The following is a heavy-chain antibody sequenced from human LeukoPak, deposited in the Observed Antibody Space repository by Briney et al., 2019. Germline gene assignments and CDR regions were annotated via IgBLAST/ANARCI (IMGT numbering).Heavy chain of an antibody. D-gene: IGHD6-19*01. CDR2: IHHSGNT. Sequence: PSETLSLTCSVSGASISANYWWGWVRQPPGKGLEWIGEIHHSGNTNYHPSLKSRLAISVDKSKTQLSLKLTSVTAADTAVYFCASRIGWYRYDYWGQGTLVTVSS. CDR1: GASISANYW. J-gene: IGHJ4*02. V-gene: IGHV4-4*02. CDR3: ASRIGWYRYDY.